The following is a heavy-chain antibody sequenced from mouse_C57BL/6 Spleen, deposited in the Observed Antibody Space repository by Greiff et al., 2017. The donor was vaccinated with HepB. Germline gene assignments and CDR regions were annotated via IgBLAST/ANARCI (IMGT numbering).Heavy chain of an antibody. V-gene: IGHV2-9*01. CDR2: IWGGGST. D-gene: IGHD1-1*01. CDR1: GFSLTSYG. Sequence: VMLVESGPGLVAPSQSLSISCTVSGFSLTSYGVDWVRQPPGKGLEWLGVIWGGGSTNYNSALMSRLSISKDNSKSQVFLNMNSLQTEDTAMYYCAKHTTTVGGGAMDYWGQGTTVTVSS. J-gene: IGHJ4*01. CDR3: AKHTTTVGGGAMDY.